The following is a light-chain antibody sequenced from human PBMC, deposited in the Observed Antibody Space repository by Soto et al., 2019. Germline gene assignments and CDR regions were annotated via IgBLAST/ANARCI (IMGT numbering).Light chain of an antibody. CDR1: QSVSRSY. V-gene: IGKV3-20*01. J-gene: IGKJ4*01. CDR2: GAS. CDR3: QQYGTSPLLT. Sequence: EIVLTESPGTVSLSPGERATLSCRASQSVSRSYLAWYQQKPGQAPRLLIYGASSRATGIPDRFSGGGSGTDFTLTISRLEPEDFAVYYCQQYGTSPLLTFGGGTKVDI.